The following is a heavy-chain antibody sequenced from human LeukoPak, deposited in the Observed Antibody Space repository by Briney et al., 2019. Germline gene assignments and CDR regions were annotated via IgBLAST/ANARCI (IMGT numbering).Heavy chain of an antibody. V-gene: IGHV3-53*01. CDR2: VYSGGSGST. J-gene: IGHJ4*02. D-gene: IGHD2-2*01. CDR3: AHREATSWARDY. CDR1: GFTVSNSY. Sequence: GGSLRLSCAASGFTVSNSYMSWVRQAPGKGLEWVSVVYSGGSGSTYYADSVKGRFTISTDNSKNTLNLQMNSLRAEDTAVYYCAHREATSWARDYWGQGTLVTVSS.